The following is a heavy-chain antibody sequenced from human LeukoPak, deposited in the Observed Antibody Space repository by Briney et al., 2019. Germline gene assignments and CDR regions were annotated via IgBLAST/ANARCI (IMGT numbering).Heavy chain of an antibody. Sequence: SETLSLTCTVSGGSISSYYWNWIRQPPGKGLEWMGYIYYSGSTNYNPSLKSRVTISVDSSKNQFSLKLGSVTAADTAVYYCAGRLWRRDGYNLSAFDTWGQGTMVTVSS. CDR1: GGSISSYY. J-gene: IGHJ3*02. V-gene: IGHV4-59*01. CDR3: AGRLWRRDGYNLSAFDT. CDR2: IYYSGST. D-gene: IGHD5-24*01.